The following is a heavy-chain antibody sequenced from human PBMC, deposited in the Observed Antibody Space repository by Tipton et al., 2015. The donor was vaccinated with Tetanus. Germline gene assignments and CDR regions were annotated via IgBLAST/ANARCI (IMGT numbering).Heavy chain of an antibody. CDR1: GYTFTGYY. J-gene: IGHJ6*02. CDR3: ARDRGDYIYYGMDV. CDR2: IDPNSGGT. D-gene: IGHD3-22*01. Sequence: VQLVQSGAEVKKPGASVKVSCKASGYTFTGYYIYWVRQAPGQGLEWMGWIDPNSGGTVYAQKFQGRVTMTRDTSIRTAYMELRSLRSDDTAVYYCARDRGDYIYYGMDVWGPGTTVTVS. V-gene: IGHV1-2*02.